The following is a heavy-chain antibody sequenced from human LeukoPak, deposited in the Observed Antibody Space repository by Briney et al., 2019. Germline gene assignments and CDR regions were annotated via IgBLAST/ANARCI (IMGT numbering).Heavy chain of an antibody. CDR3: ARSGDSSGYDY. Sequence: GGSLRLSCVASGFSFGKYWMSWVRQAPGKGLEWVSTFKTKYNQVYYADSVKGRFTISRDNSKNTLYLQMNSLRAEDTAVYYCARSGDSSGYDYWGQGTLVTVSS. CDR2: FKTKYNQV. V-gene: IGHV3-23*05. CDR1: GFSFGKYW. J-gene: IGHJ4*02. D-gene: IGHD3-22*01.